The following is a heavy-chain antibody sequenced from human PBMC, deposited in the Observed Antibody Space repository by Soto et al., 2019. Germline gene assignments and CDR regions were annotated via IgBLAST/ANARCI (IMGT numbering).Heavy chain of an antibody. Sequence: PGGSLRLSCAASGFTFSNYAMHWVRQAPGKGLEWVAVISYDGNNKWYADSVKGRFTISRDTSKNTLYLQMNSLRAEDTAMYYCAKDLSTSSWFDCWGQGTLVTVSS. D-gene: IGHD2-2*01. CDR3: AKDLSTSSWFDC. CDR1: GFTFSNYA. V-gene: IGHV3-30*18. CDR2: ISYDGNNK. J-gene: IGHJ4*02.